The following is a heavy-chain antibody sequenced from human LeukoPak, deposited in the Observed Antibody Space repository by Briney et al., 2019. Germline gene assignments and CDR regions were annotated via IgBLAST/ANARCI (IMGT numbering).Heavy chain of an antibody. Sequence: GVSLRLSCAASGFHFSIYYMSWVPQAPGKGLEWVAKIKPDGGEKYYVDSVEGRFAFSRDNARNSLYLQMNDLRVEDRAVYYCVREDFCGVGVWGKGTTVTV. CDR1: GFHFSIYY. V-gene: IGHV3-7*01. D-gene: IGHD3-3*01. J-gene: IGHJ6*03. CDR2: IKPDGGEK. CDR3: VREDFCGVGV.